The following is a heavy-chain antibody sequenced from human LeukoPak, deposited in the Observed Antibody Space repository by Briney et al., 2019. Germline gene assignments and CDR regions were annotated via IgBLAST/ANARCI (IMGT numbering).Heavy chain of an antibody. CDR2: ISYDGSNK. Sequence: GGSLRLSCAASGFTFSSYAMHWVRQAPGKGLEWVAVISYDGSNKYYADSVKGRFTISRDNSKNTLYLQMNSLRAEDTAVYYCARVGDSSGWYLYYFDYWGQGTLVSVSS. CDR1: GFTFSSYA. J-gene: IGHJ4*02. CDR3: ARVGDSSGWYLYYFDY. D-gene: IGHD6-19*01. V-gene: IGHV3-30-3*01.